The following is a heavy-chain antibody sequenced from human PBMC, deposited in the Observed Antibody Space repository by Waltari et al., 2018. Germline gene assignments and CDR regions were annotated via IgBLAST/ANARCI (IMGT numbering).Heavy chain of an antibody. CDR3: ARERRYYYDSSVIL. V-gene: IGHV4-31*02. D-gene: IGHD3-22*01. J-gene: IGHJ4*02. Sequence: GGYYWSWIRQHPGKGLEWIGYIYYSGSTYYNPSLKSRVTISVDTSKNQFSLKLSSVTAADTAVYYCARERRYYYDSSVILWGQGTLVTVSS. CDR2: IYYSGST. CDR1: GGYY.